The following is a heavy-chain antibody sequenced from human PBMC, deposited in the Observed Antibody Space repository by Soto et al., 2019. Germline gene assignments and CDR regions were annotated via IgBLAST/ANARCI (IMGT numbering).Heavy chain of an antibody. Sequence: GGSLRLSCAASGFTFSSYGMHWVRQAPGKGLEWVAVISYDGSNKYYADSVKGRFTISRDNSKNTLYLQMNSLRAEDTAVYYCAKRSPLLAYCGGDCSSKYYYYGMDVWGQGTTVTVSS. CDR3: AKRSPLLAYCGGDCSSKYYYYGMDV. D-gene: IGHD2-21*02. CDR1: GFTFSSYG. CDR2: ISYDGSNK. J-gene: IGHJ6*02. V-gene: IGHV3-30*18.